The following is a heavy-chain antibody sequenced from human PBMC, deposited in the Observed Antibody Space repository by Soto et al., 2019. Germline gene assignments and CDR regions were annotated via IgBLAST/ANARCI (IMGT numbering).Heavy chain of an antibody. CDR1: GYTLTELS. V-gene: IGHV1-24*01. D-gene: IGHD6-13*01. Sequence: GASVKVSCKVSGYTLTELSMHWVRQAPGKGREWMGGFDPEDGETIYAQKFQGRVTMTEDTSTDTAYMELSSLRSEDTAVYYCATAYSSSWYLFEGTALGYWGQGTLVTVSS. J-gene: IGHJ4*02. CDR2: FDPEDGET. CDR3: ATAYSSSWYLFEGTALGY.